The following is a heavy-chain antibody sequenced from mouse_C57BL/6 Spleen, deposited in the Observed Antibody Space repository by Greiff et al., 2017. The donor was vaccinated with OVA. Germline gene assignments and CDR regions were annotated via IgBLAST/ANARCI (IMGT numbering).Heavy chain of an antibody. Sequence: VQLQQSGPGLVKPSQSLSLTCSVTGYSITSGYYWNWIRQFPGNKLEWMGYISYDGSNNYNPSLKNRISITRDTSKNQFFLKLNSVTTEDTATYYCASGYYDYEGDYWGQGTTLTVSS. CDR3: ASGYYDYEGDY. J-gene: IGHJ2*01. V-gene: IGHV3-6*01. D-gene: IGHD2-4*01. CDR2: ISYDGSN. CDR1: GYSITSGYY.